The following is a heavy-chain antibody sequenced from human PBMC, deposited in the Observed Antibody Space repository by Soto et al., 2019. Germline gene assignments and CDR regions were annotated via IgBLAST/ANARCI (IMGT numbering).Heavy chain of an antibody. J-gene: IGHJ4*02. CDR3: AAETGADTFDY. D-gene: IGHD1-1*01. CDR1: GYNFNDYF. V-gene: IGHV1-2*02. CDR2: IKPRSGET. Sequence: QVHLVQSGDEVGEPGASVKVSCKASGYNFNDYFMHWVRQAPGQGLEWMGWIKPRSGETKYEQKFHGRVTLTSDMSISTAYMEVTLVKSDDTAVYFCAAETGADTFDYWGQGTLVIVST.